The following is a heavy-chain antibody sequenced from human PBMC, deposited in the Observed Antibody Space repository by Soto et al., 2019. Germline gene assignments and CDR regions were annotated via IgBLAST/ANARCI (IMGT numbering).Heavy chain of an antibody. Sequence: PSETLSLTCAVYGGSFSGYYLSWIRQPPGKGLEWIGEINHSGSTNYNPSLKSRVTISVDTSKNQFSLKLSSVTAADTAVYYCARGLESGSYNYWGQGTLVTVYS. CDR3: ARGLESGSYNY. V-gene: IGHV4-34*01. D-gene: IGHD3-10*01. CDR1: GGSFSGYY. CDR2: INHSGST. J-gene: IGHJ4*02.